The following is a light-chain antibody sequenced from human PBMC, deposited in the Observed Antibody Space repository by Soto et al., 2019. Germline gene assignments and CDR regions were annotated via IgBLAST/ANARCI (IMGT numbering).Light chain of an antibody. V-gene: IGKV1-5*03. CDR1: QSIGVW. J-gene: IGKJ1*01. Sequence: DIQMTQSPSTLSASVGDRVTITCRASQSIGVWLAWYQQKRGTAPKLLIYKTSTLDSGVPLRFSGSGSGTEFTLTISSLQPDDFATYYCQQYINYFRTFGQGTKVEIK. CDR2: KTS. CDR3: QQYINYFRT.